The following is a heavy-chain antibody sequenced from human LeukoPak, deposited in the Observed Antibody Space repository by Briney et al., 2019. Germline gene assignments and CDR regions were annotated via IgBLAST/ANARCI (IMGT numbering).Heavy chain of an antibody. V-gene: IGHV1-2*02. D-gene: IGHD6-13*01. Sequence: GASVKVSCKASGYTFTGYYMHWVRQAPGQGLEWMGWINPNSGGTNYAQKFQGRVTMTRDTSISTAYMELSRLRSDDTAVYYCANNFKSSSSWYDGGAFDIWGQGTMVTVS. CDR2: INPNSGGT. CDR1: GYTFTGYY. CDR3: ANNFKSSSSWYDGGAFDI. J-gene: IGHJ3*02.